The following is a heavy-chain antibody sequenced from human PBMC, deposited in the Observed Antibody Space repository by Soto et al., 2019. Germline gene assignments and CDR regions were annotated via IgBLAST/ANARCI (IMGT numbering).Heavy chain of an antibody. Sequence: HVQLQESGPGLVKPSETLSLTCTVSGGSISSYYWSWIRQPPGKGLEWIGYIYYSGSTNYNPSLRRRVTIAVDTPKNQFSLKLSSVTAADTAEYYCVSSSLDGDLNWFDPWGQGTLVTVSS. D-gene: IGHD4-17*01. CDR1: GGSISSYY. J-gene: IGHJ5*02. V-gene: IGHV4-59*08. CDR2: IYYSGST. CDR3: VSSSLDGDLNWFDP.